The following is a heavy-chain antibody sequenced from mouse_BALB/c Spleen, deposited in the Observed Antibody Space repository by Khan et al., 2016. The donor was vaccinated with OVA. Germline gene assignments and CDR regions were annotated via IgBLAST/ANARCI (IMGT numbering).Heavy chain of an antibody. D-gene: IGHD1-1*01. CDR3: ARGNYYGYALDY. CDR1: GYSITSNYA. V-gene: IGHV3-2*02. J-gene: IGHJ4*01. CDR2: ISYSGST. Sequence: EVQLQESGPGLVKPSQSLSLTCTVNGYSITSNYAWNWIRQFPGNKLEWMGYISYSGSTNYNPSLKSRLSITRDTSKHQFFLPLHSVTTEDSATYYCARGNYYGYALDYWGQGTSVTVSS.